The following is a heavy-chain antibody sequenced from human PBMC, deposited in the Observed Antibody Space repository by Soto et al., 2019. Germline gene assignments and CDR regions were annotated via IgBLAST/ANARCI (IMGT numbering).Heavy chain of an antibody. CDR3: AKDRSGAQQWLDSEEYIQH. CDR2: ISGSGGST. J-gene: IGHJ1*01. D-gene: IGHD6-19*01. Sequence: PGGSLRLSCAASGFTFSSYAMSWVRQAPGKGLEWVSAISGSGGSTYYADSVKGRFTISRDNSKNTLYLQMNSLRAEDTAVYYCAKDRSGAQQWLDSEEYIQHWGQGILVTVSS. CDR1: GFTFSSYA. V-gene: IGHV3-23*01.